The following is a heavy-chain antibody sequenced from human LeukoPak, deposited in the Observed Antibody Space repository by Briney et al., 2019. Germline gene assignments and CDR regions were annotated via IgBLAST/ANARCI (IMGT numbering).Heavy chain of an antibody. CDR2: ISSSGGST. V-gene: IGHV3-23*01. CDR3: AKGPQAYCSGGTCYLDY. J-gene: IGHJ4*02. Sequence: PGGSLRLSCAASGFTFSSYAMSWVRQAPEKGLEWVSAISSSGGSTYYADSVKGRFTISRDNSKNTLYLQMNSLRAEDTAAYYCAKGPQAYCSGGTCYLDYWGQGALVTVSS. D-gene: IGHD2-15*01. CDR1: GFTFSSYA.